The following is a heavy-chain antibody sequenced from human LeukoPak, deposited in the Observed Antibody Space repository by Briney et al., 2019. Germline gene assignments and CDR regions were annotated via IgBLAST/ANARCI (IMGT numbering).Heavy chain of an antibody. CDR1: GGPISSSSHY. Sequence: PSETLSLTCTVSGGPISSSSHYWGWIRQPPGKGLEWTASIFYSGSTYYNPSLKSRVTISVDTSKNQFSLKLTSVTAADTAVYYCARFDRGGDYFDYWGQGTLVTVSS. V-gene: IGHV4-39*01. CDR2: IFYSGST. CDR3: ARFDRGGDYFDY. D-gene: IGHD3-16*02. J-gene: IGHJ4*02.